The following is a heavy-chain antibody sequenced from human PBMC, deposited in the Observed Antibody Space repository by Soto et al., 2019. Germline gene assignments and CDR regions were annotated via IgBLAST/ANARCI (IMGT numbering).Heavy chain of an antibody. CDR1: GLSLSNYA. D-gene: IGHD3-16*01. CDR2: IASDGSTE. V-gene: IGHV3-30-3*01. CDR3: ARDLFRRGAVRAYYYYGMDV. J-gene: IGHJ6*02. Sequence: GGSLRLSCAASGLSLSNYAIHWVRQAPGQGLEWVAVIASDGSTEYYADPVKGRFSISRDNSMNTIYLHLNRLRPGDTAVYYCARDLFRRGAVRAYYYYGMDVWGPGTSLTVS.